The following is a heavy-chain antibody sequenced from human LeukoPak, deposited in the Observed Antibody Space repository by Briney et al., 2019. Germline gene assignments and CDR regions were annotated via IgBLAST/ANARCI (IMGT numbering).Heavy chain of an antibody. J-gene: IGHJ5*02. Sequence: HGASVKVSCKASGYTFTGYYMHWVRQAPGQGLEWTGIINPSGDNTWYAQKFQGRVTMTRDMATSTDYMEVSSLRSEDTAVYYCARDNSVGDSAWWFDPWGQGTLVTVSS. CDR2: INPSGDNT. V-gene: IGHV1-46*01. CDR1: GYTFTGYY. CDR3: ARDNSVGDSAWWFDP. D-gene: IGHD5-12*01.